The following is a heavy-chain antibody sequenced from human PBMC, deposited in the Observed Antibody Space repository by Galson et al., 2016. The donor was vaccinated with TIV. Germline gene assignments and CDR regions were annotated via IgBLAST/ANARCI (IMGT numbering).Heavy chain of an antibody. CDR3: ARKDSSVHGDLRGAFDV. CDR2: IYSGGDT. CDR1: GFTFSSYA. J-gene: IGHJ3*01. Sequence: SLRLSCAASGFTFSSYAMSWVRQAPGKGLEWVSVIYSGGDTYYSDSVKGRFTISRDNSKNTVHLQMNSLRVEDTAVYYCARKDSSVHGDLRGAFDVWGQGTKVIVSS. V-gene: IGHV3-23*03. D-gene: IGHD4-17*01.